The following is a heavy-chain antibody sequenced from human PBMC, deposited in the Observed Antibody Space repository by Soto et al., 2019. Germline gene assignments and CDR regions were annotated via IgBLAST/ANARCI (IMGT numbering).Heavy chain of an antibody. J-gene: IGHJ4*02. V-gene: IGHV3-23*01. CDR3: VKYPPVWQQLVTSISPIAS. CDR1: GFTFSTYA. Sequence: PGGSLRLSCAASGFTFSTYAMSWVRQASGKGLEWVSAISGSGGSTYYADSVKGRFTISIDNSKNTLYLQMNSLRAEDTAVYYCVKYPPVWQQLVTSISPIASWGQGTLVTVSS. D-gene: IGHD6-13*01. CDR2: ISGSGGST.